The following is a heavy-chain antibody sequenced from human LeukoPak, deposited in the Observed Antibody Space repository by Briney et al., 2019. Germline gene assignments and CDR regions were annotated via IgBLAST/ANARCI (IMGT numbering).Heavy chain of an antibody. V-gene: IGHV3-48*01. D-gene: IGHD7-27*01. CDR3: VRDQPLSGGQGFFDY. CDR1: GFTFSTFS. CDR2: ISRSSSSV. J-gene: IGHJ4*02. Sequence: GGSLRLSCAASGFTFSTFSRNWGRQAPGKGPEWVSYISRSSSSVYYADSVKGRFTISRDNAKNSLYLQMNSLRAEDTAVYYCVRDQPLSGGQGFFDYWGQGALVTVSS.